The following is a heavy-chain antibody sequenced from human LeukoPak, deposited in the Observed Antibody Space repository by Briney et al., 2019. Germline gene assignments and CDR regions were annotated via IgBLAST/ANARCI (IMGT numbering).Heavy chain of an antibody. CDR2: ISGAGGST. D-gene: IGHD2-21*01. CDR1: GITFNNYA. J-gene: IGHJ4*02. V-gene: IGHV3-23*01. CDR3: AINYSLDY. Sequence: GGSLRLSCEASGITFNNYAMSWVRQGPGMGLEWVSSISGAGGSTYYADSVKGRFTISRDNSKKTLYLETSSLRAEDAAVYYCAINYSLDYWGQGTLVTVSS.